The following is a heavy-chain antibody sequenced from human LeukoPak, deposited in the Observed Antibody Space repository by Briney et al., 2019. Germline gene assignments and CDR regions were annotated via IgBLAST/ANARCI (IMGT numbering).Heavy chain of an antibody. CDR1: GGSIRSYF. CDR2: IWDTEIT. V-gene: IGHV4-59*01. CDR3: ARGLVLATDDAFDI. Sequence: SETLSLTCTVSGGSIRSYFWSRLRQPPGKGLEWIGYIWDTEITDYNPSLKSRVTISLDTSKNHFSLKLRSVTAADTALYFCARGLVLATDDAFDIWGQGTLVTVSS. D-gene: IGHD5-12*01. J-gene: IGHJ3*02.